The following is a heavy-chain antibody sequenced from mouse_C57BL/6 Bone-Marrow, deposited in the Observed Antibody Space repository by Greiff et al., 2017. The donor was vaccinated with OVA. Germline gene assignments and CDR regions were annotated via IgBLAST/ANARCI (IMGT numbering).Heavy chain of an antibody. V-gene: IGHV1-61*01. CDR2: IYPSDSET. CDR3: ERNRLAVYAMDY. J-gene: IGHJ4*01. Sequence: QVQLQQPGAELVRPGSSVKLSCKASGYTFTSYWMAWVKQRPGQGLEWIGNIYPSDSETHYNQKFKDKATLTVDKSSCTAYMQLSSLTSEDSAVYYCERNRLAVYAMDYWGQGTSVTVSS. D-gene: IGHD2-14*01. CDR1: GYTFTSYW.